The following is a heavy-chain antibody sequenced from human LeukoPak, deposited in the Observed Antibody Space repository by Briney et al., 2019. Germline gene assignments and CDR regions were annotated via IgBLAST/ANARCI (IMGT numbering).Heavy chain of an antibody. CDR2: ISYDGSNK. Sequence: PGRSLRLSCAASGFTFSSYAMHWVRQAPGKGLEWVAVISYDGSNKYYADSVKGRFTISRDNSKNTLYLQMNSLRAEGTAVYYCTESLDYWGQGTLVTVSS. V-gene: IGHV3-30-3*01. CDR1: GFTFSSYA. J-gene: IGHJ4*02. CDR3: TESLDY.